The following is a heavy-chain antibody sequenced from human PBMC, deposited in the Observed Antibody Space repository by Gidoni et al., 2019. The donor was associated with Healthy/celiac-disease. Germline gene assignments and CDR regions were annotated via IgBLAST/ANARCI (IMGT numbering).Heavy chain of an antibody. V-gene: IGHV3-23*01. D-gene: IGHD6-13*01. Sequence: EVQLLESGGGLVQPGGSLRLSCAASGFTFSSSAMRWVRQAPGKGLGWVSAISGSGGSTYYADSVKGRFTIASDNSKNTLYLQMNGLRAEDTAVYYCAKGSIAAAGRFDYWGQGTLVTVSS. CDR3: AKGSIAAAGRFDY. J-gene: IGHJ4*02. CDR1: GFTFSSSA. CDR2: ISGSGGST.